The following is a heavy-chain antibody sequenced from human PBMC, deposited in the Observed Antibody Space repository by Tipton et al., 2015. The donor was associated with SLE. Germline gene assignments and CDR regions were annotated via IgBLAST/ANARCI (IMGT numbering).Heavy chain of an antibody. CDR1: GGSISSHY. CDR2: IYYSGST. D-gene: IGHD1-1*01. V-gene: IGHV4-4*08. Sequence: LRLSCTVSGGSISSHYWSWIRQPPGKGLEWIGYIYYSGSTNYNPSLKSRVTISADTSKNQFSLKLSSVTAADTAVYYCARDQWKDDAFDIWGQGTMVTVSS. CDR3: ARDQWKDDAFDI. J-gene: IGHJ3*02.